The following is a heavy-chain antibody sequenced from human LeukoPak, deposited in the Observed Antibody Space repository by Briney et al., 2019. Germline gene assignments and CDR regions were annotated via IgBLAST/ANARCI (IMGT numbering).Heavy chain of an antibody. J-gene: IGHJ4*02. CDR3: ARDQVVRGVIISHDY. CDR2: IYTSGST. V-gene: IGHV4-4*08. Sequence: KASETLSLTCAVYGGSFSGYYWSWIRQPPGKGLEWIGRIYTSGSTNYNPSLKSRVTISVDTSKNQFSLKLSSVTAADTAVYYCARDQVVRGVIISHDYWGQGTLVTVSS. CDR1: GGSFSGYY. D-gene: IGHD3-10*01.